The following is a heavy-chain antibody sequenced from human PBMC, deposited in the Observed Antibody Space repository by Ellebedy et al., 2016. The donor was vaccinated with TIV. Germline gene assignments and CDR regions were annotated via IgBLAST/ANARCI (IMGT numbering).Heavy chain of an antibody. D-gene: IGHD3-10*01. CDR2: IQPDGSAK. CDR3: ARGSRESDY. CDR1: GFTFSAHW. V-gene: IGHV3-7*03. Sequence: GESLKISCAASGFTFSAHWMSWVRQTPGKGLEWVANIQPDGSAKVYVDSVRGRFTISRDNTKNSLYLEMNSLGSEDTALYYCARGSRESDYWGQGTLVTVSS. J-gene: IGHJ4*02.